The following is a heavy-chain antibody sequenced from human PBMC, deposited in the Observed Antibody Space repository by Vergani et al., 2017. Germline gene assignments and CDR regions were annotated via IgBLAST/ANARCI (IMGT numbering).Heavy chain of an antibody. CDR2: ISYDGSNK. Sequence: QVQLVESGGGVVQPGRSLRLSCAASGFTFSSYGMHWVRQAPGKGLEWVAVISYDGSNKYYADSVKGRFTISRDNSKNTLYLQMNSLRAEDTAVYYCAKDRGGRQGTGYYYYGMDVWGQGP. D-gene: IGHD1-14*01. J-gene: IGHJ6*02. V-gene: IGHV3-30*18. CDR1: GFTFSSYG. CDR3: AKDRGGRQGTGYYYYGMDV.